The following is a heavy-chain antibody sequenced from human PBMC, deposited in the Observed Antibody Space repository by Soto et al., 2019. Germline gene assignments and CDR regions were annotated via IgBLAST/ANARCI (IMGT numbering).Heavy chain of an antibody. Sequence: PSETLSLTCTVSGGSISSSTYYWGWMRQPPGKGLEWIASFFIGGNTYYNPSLKGRVTISVDTSKNQFSLKLSSVTAADTAVYFWARRHGLDIDADYWGQGILVTVSS. J-gene: IGHJ4*02. D-gene: IGHD3-9*01. CDR3: ARRHGLDIDADY. CDR1: GGSISSSTYY. CDR2: FFIGGNT. V-gene: IGHV4-39*01.